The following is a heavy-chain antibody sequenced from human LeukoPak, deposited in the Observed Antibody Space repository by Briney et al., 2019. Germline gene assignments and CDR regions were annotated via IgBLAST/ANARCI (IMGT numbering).Heavy chain of an antibody. CDR2: IYYSGTA. J-gene: IGHJ4*02. CDR3: ARQENGGFYPFDY. Sequence: PSETLSLTCTVSGGSISSRSYYWGWIRQPPGKGLEWIGTIYYSGTASYNPALKSRVTLSVDTSKNQFSLNLSSVTAADTAVYYCARQENGGFYPFDYWGQGTLVPVSS. D-gene: IGHD3-22*01. CDR1: GGSISSRSYY. V-gene: IGHV4-39*01.